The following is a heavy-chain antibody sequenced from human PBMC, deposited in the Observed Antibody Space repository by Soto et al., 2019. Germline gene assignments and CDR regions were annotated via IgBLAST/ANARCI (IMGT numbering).Heavy chain of an antibody. CDR1: GYTFTEYY. V-gene: IGHV1-2*04. D-gene: IGHD2-2*03. Sequence: GAAVKVSCKASGYTFTEYYIHWVRQAPGQGLEWVGWVNPNSGDTNYEQRFQGWVTMTRDTSINTAYMELTRLRSDDTAMYYCARDGSTYSYYAMDVWGQGTTVTVSS. CDR3: ARDGSTYSYYAMDV. CDR2: VNPNSGDT. J-gene: IGHJ6*02.